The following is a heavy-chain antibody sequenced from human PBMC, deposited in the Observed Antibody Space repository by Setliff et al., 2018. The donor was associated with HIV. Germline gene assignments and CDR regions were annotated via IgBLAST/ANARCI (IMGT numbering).Heavy chain of an antibody. J-gene: IGHJ3*01. V-gene: IGHV3-48*03. D-gene: IGHD3-10*02. CDR3: ARTLQDGITMSLPGAFDL. CDR1: GFTFSSFE. Sequence: GGSLRLSCAASGFTFSSFEMHWVRQAPGKGLEWVSYISGTSTNVFHADSVKGRFTISRDNARNSLYLQMNSLRAEDTAVYFCARTLQDGITMSLPGAFDLWGQGTMVTVSS. CDR2: ISGTSTNV.